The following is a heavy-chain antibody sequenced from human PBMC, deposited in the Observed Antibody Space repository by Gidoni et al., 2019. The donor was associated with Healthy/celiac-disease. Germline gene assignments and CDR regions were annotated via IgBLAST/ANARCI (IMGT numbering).Heavy chain of an antibody. J-gene: IGHJ4*02. CDR1: GGSISSYY. Sequence: QVQLQESGPGLVKPSETLSLTCTVSGGSISSYYWSWIRQPPGKGLEWIGYIYYSGSTNYNPSLKSRVTISVDTSKNQFSLKLSSVTAADTAVYYCARGLKNYFDYWGQGTLVTVSS. CDR2: IYYSGST. V-gene: IGHV4-59*01. CDR3: ARGLKNYFDY.